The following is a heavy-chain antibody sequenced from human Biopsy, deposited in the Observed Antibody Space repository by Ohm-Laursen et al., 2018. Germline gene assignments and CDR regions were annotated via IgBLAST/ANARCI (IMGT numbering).Heavy chain of an antibody. CDR3: ARLYRLDDYWNDDPPDAFDV. D-gene: IGHD3-3*01. CDR1: GGSLSSYY. CDR2: IYSSGST. V-gene: IGHV4-4*07. Sequence: GTLSLTCTVSGGSLSSYYWSWIRQPAGRGLEWIGRIYSSGSTNYNPSLKSRVTLSMDTSKRQFSLKLSSVTAADTAVFFCARLYRLDDYWNDDPPDAFDVWGQGTRVTVSS. J-gene: IGHJ3*01.